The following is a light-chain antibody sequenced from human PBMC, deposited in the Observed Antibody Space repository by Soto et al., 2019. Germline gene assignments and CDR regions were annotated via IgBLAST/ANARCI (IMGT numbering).Light chain of an antibody. CDR1: QSVYDNR. Sequence: ETLLTQSPGTLSLSPGERATLSCRASQSVYDNRLAWYQHRPGQSPRVVIYAAYSRAPGIPDRFSGSASGTDFTHTISRLERADVAVYYCHQYGNSPWAFGQGTKVEIK. V-gene: IGKV3-20*01. J-gene: IGKJ1*01. CDR2: AAY. CDR3: HQYGNSPWA.